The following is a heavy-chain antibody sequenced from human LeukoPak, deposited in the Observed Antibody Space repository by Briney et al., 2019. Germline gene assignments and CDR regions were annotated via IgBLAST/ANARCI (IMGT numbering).Heavy chain of an antibody. J-gene: IGHJ4*02. V-gene: IGHV4-59*01. D-gene: IGHD4/OR15-4a*01. CDR3: ARRAGAYSHPYDY. Sequence: NPSETLSLTCTVSGGSISSYYWSWLRQPPGEGLEWIGYIYYSGSTNYNPSLKSRVTISVDTSKNQFSLKLSSVTAADTAVYYCARRAGAYSHPYDYWGQGTLVTVSS. CDR1: GGSISSYY. CDR2: IYYSGST.